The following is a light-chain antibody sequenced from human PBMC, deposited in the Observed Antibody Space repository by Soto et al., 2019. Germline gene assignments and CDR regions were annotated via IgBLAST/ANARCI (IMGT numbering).Light chain of an antibody. Sequence: ENVLTQSPGTLSLFPGERATLSCRASQSVSSSYLAWYQQKPGQAPRLLIYDASSRATGIPDRFSGSGSGTDFTLTISRLEPEDFAVYFCQQYGSSPRTFGQGTKVEIK. CDR1: QSVSSSY. CDR2: DAS. CDR3: QQYGSSPRT. J-gene: IGKJ1*01. V-gene: IGKV3-20*01.